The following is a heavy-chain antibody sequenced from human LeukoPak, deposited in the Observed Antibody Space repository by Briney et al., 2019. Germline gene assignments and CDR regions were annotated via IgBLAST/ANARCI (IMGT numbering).Heavy chain of an antibody. V-gene: IGHV4-34*01. D-gene: IGHD3-9*01. CDR3: ARHAGWLSDILTGYSDY. CDR1: GGSFSGYY. J-gene: IGHJ4*02. CDR2: INHSGST. Sequence: PSETLSLTCAVYGGSFSGYYWSWIRQPPGKGLEWIGEINHSGSTNYNPSLKSRVTISVDTSKNQFSLKLSSVTAADTAVYYCARHAGWLSDILTGYSDYWGQGTLVTVSS.